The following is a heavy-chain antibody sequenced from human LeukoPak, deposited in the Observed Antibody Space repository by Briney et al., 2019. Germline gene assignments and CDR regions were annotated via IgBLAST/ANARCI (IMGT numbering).Heavy chain of an antibody. V-gene: IGHV4-38-2*01. CDR2: IYHNGNT. CDR3: ARVRHNYGDSDY. Sequence: KPSETLSLTCAVSGYSISSGYYWGWIRQPPGKGLEWIGTIYHNGNTYYNPSLKSRVTISVDTSKNQFSLKLSSVTAADTAVYYCARVRHNYGDSDYWGQGTLVTVSS. J-gene: IGHJ4*02. D-gene: IGHD5-18*01. CDR1: GYSISSGYY.